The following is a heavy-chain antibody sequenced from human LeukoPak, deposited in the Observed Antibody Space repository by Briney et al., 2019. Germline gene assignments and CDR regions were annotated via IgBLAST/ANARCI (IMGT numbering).Heavy chain of an antibody. CDR1: GFTFSSYN. J-gene: IGHJ4*02. CDR3: ARVGGHCTSTSCPPPDD. Sequence: GGSLRLSCAASGFTFSSYNMDWVRQAPGKGLEWVSFIDSSSRYIYQADSVKGRFTISRDNAKSSVFLQMNSLRAEDTAVYYCARVGGHCTSTSCPPPDDWGQGTLVTVSS. CDR2: IDSSSRYI. V-gene: IGHV3-21*01. D-gene: IGHD2-2*01.